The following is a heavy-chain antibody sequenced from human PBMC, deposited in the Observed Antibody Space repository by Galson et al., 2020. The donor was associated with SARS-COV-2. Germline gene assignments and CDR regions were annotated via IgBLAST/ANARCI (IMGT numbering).Heavy chain of an antibody. CDR2: IYYSGST. V-gene: IGHV4-39*07. Sequence: SETLSLTCTVSGGSIRSSSYYWGWIRQPPGKGLEWIGSIYYSGSTYYNPSLKSRVTISVDTSKNQFSLKLSSVTAADTAVYYCARDSTEYNWFDPWGQGTLVTVSS. CDR1: GGSIRSSSYY. J-gene: IGHJ5*02. CDR3: ARDSTEYNWFDP.